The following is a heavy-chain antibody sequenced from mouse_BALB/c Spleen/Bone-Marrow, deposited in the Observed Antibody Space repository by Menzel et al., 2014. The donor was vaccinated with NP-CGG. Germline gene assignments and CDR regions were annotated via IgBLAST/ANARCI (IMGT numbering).Heavy chain of an antibody. J-gene: IGHJ4*01. CDR3: ARSDGYRALDY. Sequence: QVQLQQPGPELVKPGASVRISCKASGYAFSNSWMNWVKQRPGQGLEWIGRIYPGDGDTYYNGKFKGKATLTADKSSGTAYMQLSSLTSVDSAVYFCARSDGYRALDYWGQGTSVTVSS. CDR2: IYPGDGDT. D-gene: IGHD2-3*01. V-gene: IGHV1-82*01. CDR1: GYAFSNSW.